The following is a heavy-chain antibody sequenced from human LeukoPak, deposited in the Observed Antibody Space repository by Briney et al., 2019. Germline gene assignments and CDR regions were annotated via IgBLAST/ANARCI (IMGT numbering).Heavy chain of an antibody. CDR3: ARGGYCTNGVCYYPNKFDY. J-gene: IGHJ4*02. Sequence: GGSLRLSCGASGFTFSSYWMTWVRQAPGKGLEWVANIKQDGTEKYYVDSVKGRFTISRDNAKNSVYLQMNSLRAEDTAVYYCARGGYCTNGVCYYPNKFDYWGQGTLVTVSS. V-gene: IGHV3-7*01. CDR1: GFTFSSYW. D-gene: IGHD2-8*01. CDR2: IKQDGTEK.